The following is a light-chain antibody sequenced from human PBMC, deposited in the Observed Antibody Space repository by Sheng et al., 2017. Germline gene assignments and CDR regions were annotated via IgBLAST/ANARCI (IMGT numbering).Light chain of an antibody. V-gene: IGKV1-27*01. CDR2: AAS. CDR3: QQRALWPPLT. J-gene: IGKJ4*01. Sequence: DIEMTQSPPSLSASVGDRVTITCRASQGINNYLAWYQQKPGKVPKLLIFAASTLQSGVPSRFSGSRSGTDFTLTIDYLEAEDSAVYYCQQRALWPPLTFGGGTNLEIK. CDR1: QGINNY.